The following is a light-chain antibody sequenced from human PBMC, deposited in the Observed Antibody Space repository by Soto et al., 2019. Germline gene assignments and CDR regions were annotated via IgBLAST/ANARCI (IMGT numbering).Light chain of an antibody. CDR1: SSNIGAGYD. J-gene: IGLJ2*01. Sequence: QSVLTQPPSVSGAPGQRVTISCTGSSSNIGAGYDVHWYQQLPGTAPKLLIYVNSNRPSGVPDRFSGSKSGTSASLAITGLQAEDEAYYYCPSYDSSLSAVVFGGGTKLTVL. CDR3: PSYDSSLSAVV. V-gene: IGLV1-40*01. CDR2: VNS.